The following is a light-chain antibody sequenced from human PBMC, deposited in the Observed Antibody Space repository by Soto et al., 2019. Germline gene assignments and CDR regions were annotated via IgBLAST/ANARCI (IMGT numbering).Light chain of an antibody. CDR3: SSFTSRFTFV. V-gene: IGLV2-14*01. CDR1: RSDVGAYNY. Sequence: QSVLTQPASVSGSPGQSIAISCTGTRSDVGAYNYVSWYQQHPGKAPKLMISEVTNRPSGVSDRFSGSKSGNTASLTISGLQAEDEADYYCSSFTSRFTFVFGTRTKVTVL. J-gene: IGLJ1*01. CDR2: EVT.